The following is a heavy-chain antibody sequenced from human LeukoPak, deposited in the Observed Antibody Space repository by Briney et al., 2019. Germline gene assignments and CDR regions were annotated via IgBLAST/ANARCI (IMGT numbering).Heavy chain of an antibody. Sequence: GASVKVSCKTSGYTFTYYYMHWVRQAPGQGLGWMGIINPSGGSTTYAQTFEGRVTMTRDTSTSTVYLELSSLRSEDTAVYYCARLMATQYYFDYWGQGTLVTVSS. J-gene: IGHJ4*02. CDR2: INPSGGST. D-gene: IGHD5-24*01. V-gene: IGHV1-46*01. CDR3: ARLMATQYYFDY. CDR1: GYTFTYYY.